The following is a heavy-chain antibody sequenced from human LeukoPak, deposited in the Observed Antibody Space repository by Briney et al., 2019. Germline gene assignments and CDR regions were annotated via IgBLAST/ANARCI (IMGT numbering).Heavy chain of an antibody. Sequence: GGSLRLSCAASGFTFSSYALSWVRQAPGKGLEWVSAISGSGDSTYYADSVQGRFTISRDNSNNTLYLQMNSLRPEDTAVYYCAKDVPAAYFDYWGQGTLVTVSS. CDR1: GFTFSSYA. J-gene: IGHJ4*02. CDR3: AKDVPAAYFDY. CDR2: ISGSGDST. D-gene: IGHD2-2*01. V-gene: IGHV3-23*01.